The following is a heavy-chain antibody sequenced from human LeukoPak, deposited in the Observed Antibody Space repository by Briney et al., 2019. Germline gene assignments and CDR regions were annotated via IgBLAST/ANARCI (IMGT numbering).Heavy chain of an antibody. V-gene: IGHV3-66*01. CDR3: ARDGDTAMSIASGGMDV. D-gene: IGHD5-18*01. CDR1: GFSVSYNY. CDR2: TYSGGTT. J-gene: IGHJ4*02. Sequence: PGGSLRLSCAASGFSVSYNYMSWVRQAPGKGLEWLSVTYSGGTTLYADSVKGRFTISRDTSKNTLYLQMNSLRPEDTAVYYCARDGDTAMSIASGGMDVWGQGTLVTVSS.